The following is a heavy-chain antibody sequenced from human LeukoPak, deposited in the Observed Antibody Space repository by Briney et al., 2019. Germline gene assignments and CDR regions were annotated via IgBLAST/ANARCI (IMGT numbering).Heavy chain of an antibody. CDR2: VIPVAGVT. Sequence: SVKVSCKASGDTFSNYAIGWVRQAPGQGLEWVGRVIPVAGVTNNAQKFQGRVTITADTSTSTAYMELSNLISEDTAVYYCARDPGAYGDYFRPSGWDSWGQGTLVTVSS. CDR3: ARDPGAYGDYFRPSGWDS. D-gene: IGHD4-17*01. CDR1: GDTFSNYA. V-gene: IGHV1-69*04. J-gene: IGHJ4*02.